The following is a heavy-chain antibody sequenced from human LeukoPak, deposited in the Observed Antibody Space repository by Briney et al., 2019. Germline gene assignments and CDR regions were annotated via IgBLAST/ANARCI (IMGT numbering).Heavy chain of an antibody. Sequence: GGSLRLSCAASGFTFSSYGMHWVRQAPGKGLEWVAVISYDGSNKYYADSVKGRFTISRDNSKNTLYLQMNSLRAEDTAVYYCAKACSTSCYRYYYYYMDVWGKGTTVTVSS. CDR2: ISYDGSNK. V-gene: IGHV3-30*18. D-gene: IGHD2-2*01. CDR1: GFTFSSYG. CDR3: AKACSTSCYRYYYYYMDV. J-gene: IGHJ6*03.